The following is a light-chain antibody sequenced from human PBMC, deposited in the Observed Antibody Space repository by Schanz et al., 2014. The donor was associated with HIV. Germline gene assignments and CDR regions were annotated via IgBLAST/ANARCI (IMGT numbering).Light chain of an antibody. J-gene: IGKJ2*01. CDR3: QQSYSATPYT. CDR2: ATS. Sequence: DIQMTQSPSSLSASVGDRVTITCRASQSISISLNWYQQKPGKAPRLLIYATSLLHTGVPSRFSGSGSGTRFTLAISSLQFDDGATYYCQQSYSATPYTFGQGTRLEIK. V-gene: IGKV1-39*01. CDR1: QSISIS.